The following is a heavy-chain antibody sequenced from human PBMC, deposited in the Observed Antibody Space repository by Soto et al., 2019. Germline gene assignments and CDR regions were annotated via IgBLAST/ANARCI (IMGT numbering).Heavy chain of an antibody. V-gene: IGHV2-5*02. CDR2: IYWDDDK. D-gene: IGHD2-15*01. CDR3: AHLGYCSGGSCYPDY. CDR1: GFSLSTSGVG. Sequence: QITLKESGPTLVKPIQTLTLTCTFSGFSLSTSGVGVGWIRQPPGKALEWLALIYWDDDKRYSPSLKSRLTITQDTAKNQVVLTMTNMDPVDTATYYCAHLGYCSGGSCYPDYWGQGTLVTVSS. J-gene: IGHJ4*02.